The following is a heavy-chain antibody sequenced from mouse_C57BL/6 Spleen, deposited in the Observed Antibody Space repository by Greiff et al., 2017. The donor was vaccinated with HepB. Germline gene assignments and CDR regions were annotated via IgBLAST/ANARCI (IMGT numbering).Heavy chain of an antibody. CDR2: ISDGGSYT. CDR1: GFTFSSYA. D-gene: IGHD3-2*02. CDR3: AREAQATLFDY. J-gene: IGHJ2*01. Sequence: EVMLVESGGGLVKPGGSLKLSCAASGFTFSSYAMSWVRQTPEKRLEWVATISDGGSYTYYPDNVKGRFTISRDNAKNNLYLQMSHLKSEDTAMYYCAREAQATLFDYWGQGTTLTVSS. V-gene: IGHV5-4*01.